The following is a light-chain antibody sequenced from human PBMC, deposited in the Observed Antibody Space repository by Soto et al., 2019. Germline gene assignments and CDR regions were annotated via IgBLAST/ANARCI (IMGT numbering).Light chain of an antibody. CDR1: KSVSSK. CDR2: GAS. V-gene: IGKV3-15*01. Sequence: ERVMTQSPATLSVSPEERAILYCRASKSVSSKLAWYQRKPGQAPRVLIYGASTRATGIPARFSGSGSGTEFTLTISSLQTEDFAVYYCQHYNDWPPTWTFGQGTKV. CDR3: QHYNDWPPTWT. J-gene: IGKJ1*01.